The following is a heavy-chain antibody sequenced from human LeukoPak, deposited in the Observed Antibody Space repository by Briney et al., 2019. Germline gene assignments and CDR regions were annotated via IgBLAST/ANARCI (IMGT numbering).Heavy chain of an antibody. Sequence: GASVKVPCKASGYTFTKYGISWVRQAPGQGLEWMGWISAYNGNTNYAQKLQGRVTMTTDTSTSTAYMELRSLRSDDTAVYYCARDEYCTNGVCSHNWFDPWGQGTLVTVSS. CDR2: ISAYNGNT. CDR3: ARDEYCTNGVCSHNWFDP. V-gene: IGHV1-18*01. J-gene: IGHJ5*02. CDR1: GYTFTKYG. D-gene: IGHD2-8*01.